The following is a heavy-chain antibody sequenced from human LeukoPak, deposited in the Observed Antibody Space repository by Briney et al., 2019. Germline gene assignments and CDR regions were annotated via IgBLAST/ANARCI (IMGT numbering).Heavy chain of an antibody. CDR1: GFTFNNAW. Sequence: GGSLRLSCAASGFTFNNAWMSWVRQAPGKGLEWISYISSSSSTIYYADSVKGRFTISRDNAKNSLYLQMNSLRAEDTAVYYCASGKGHDFWSGYLSWFDPWGQGTLVTVSS. D-gene: IGHD3-3*01. CDR2: ISSSSSTI. J-gene: IGHJ5*02. CDR3: ASGKGHDFWSGYLSWFDP. V-gene: IGHV3-48*04.